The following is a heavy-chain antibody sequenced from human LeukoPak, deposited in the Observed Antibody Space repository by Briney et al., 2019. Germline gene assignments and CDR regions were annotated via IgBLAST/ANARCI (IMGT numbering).Heavy chain of an antibody. CDR2: IYYSGST. Sequence: SETLSLTCTVSGASISSYYWSWIRQPPEKGLEWIGHIYYSGSTNYNPSLKSRVTISVDTSKNQFSLKVSSVTAADTAVYYCARDLGSIAVAGIDYWGQGTLVTVSS. V-gene: IGHV4-59*01. D-gene: IGHD6-19*01. J-gene: IGHJ4*02. CDR1: GASISSYY. CDR3: ARDLGSIAVAGIDY.